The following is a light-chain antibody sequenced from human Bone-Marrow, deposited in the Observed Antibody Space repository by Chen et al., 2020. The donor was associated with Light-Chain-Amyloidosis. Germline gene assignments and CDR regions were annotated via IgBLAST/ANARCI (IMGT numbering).Light chain of an antibody. CDR2: AAS. CDR3: QQTADIPYT. CDR1: QSIGDY. Sequence: IQVTQSPSSLSASVGDRVTVTCRASQSIGDYLNWYQQKPGKAPKLLIYAASNLQSGVPSRFSGGGSGTDFTLTISSLHREDFATYYCQQTADIPYTFGQGIKLDIK. J-gene: IGKJ2*01. V-gene: IGKV1-39*01.